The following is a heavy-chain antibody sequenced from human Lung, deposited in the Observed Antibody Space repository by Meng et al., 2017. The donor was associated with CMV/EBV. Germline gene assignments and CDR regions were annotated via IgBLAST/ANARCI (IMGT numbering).Heavy chain of an antibody. CDR1: GFTFSSDW. Sequence: GASLKISCAASGFTFSSDWMSWVRQAPGKGLEWVANIKQDGSEKYYVDSVKGRFTISRDNAKNSLYLQMNSLRAEDTAVYYCARDPGYCSSTSCSGFFDYWGQGXLVTVSS. D-gene: IGHD2-2*01. J-gene: IGHJ4*02. CDR3: ARDPGYCSSTSCSGFFDY. V-gene: IGHV3-7*01. CDR2: IKQDGSEK.